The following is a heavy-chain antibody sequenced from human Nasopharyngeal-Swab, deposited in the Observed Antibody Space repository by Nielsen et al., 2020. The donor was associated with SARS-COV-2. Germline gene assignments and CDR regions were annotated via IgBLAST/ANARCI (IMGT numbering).Heavy chain of an antibody. D-gene: IGHD2-21*02. J-gene: IGHJ2*01. V-gene: IGHV3-72*01. CDR3: ARVAHYCGDDCYSRYFDL. CDR2: VRNRDMGYTT. Sequence: GESLKISCAASGFTFSDHYMDWVRQAPGKGLEWVGRVRNRDMGYTTEHAASVRGRFSISRDDSKNSLYLQMNSLKTEDTAVYYCARVAHYCGDDCYSRYFDLWGRGTLVIVSS. CDR1: GFTFSDHY.